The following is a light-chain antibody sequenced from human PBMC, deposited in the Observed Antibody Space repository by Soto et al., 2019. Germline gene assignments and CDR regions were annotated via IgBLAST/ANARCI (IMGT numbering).Light chain of an antibody. Sequence: QSVLTQPASVSGSPGQSITISCTGTSSDVGGYDYVSWYQQHPGKAPTLLIYDVINRPSGVSFRLSGSKSGNTASLTISGLQAEDEAEYYCSSYTRSSIAVFGTGTNVTV. CDR2: DVI. CDR3: SSYTRSSIAV. J-gene: IGLJ1*01. V-gene: IGLV2-14*01. CDR1: SSDVGGYDY.